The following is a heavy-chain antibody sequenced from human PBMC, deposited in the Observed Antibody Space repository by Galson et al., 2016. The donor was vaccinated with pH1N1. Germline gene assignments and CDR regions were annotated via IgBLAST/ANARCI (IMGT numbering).Heavy chain of an antibody. D-gene: IGHD3-9*01. CDR3: TTWLQAHFDY. V-gene: IGHV3-23*01. Sequence: SLRLSCAASGFTFRNYALSWVRQAPGKGLEWVCHIDGPTFRTHYADSVGGRFVISRDNSKDTVHLQMNSLRAEDSALYFCTTWLQAHFDYWGRGTLVTVSS. CDR2: IDGPTFRT. CDR1: GFTFRNYA. J-gene: IGHJ4*02.